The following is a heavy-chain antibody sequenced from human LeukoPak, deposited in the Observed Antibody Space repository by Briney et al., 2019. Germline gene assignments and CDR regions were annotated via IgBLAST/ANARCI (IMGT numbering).Heavy chain of an antibody. CDR3: ARQRGDILTGYPDNWFDP. D-gene: IGHD3-9*01. J-gene: IGHJ5*02. CDR2: INPSGGST. CDR1: GYTFTRYY. V-gene: IGHV1-46*01. Sequence: ASVKVSCKASGYTFTRYYIYWVRQAPGQGLEWMGIINPSGGSTRYAQKSQGRVTMTRDTSTSTAYMELRSLRSDDTAVYYCARQRGDILTGYPDNWFDPWGQGTLVTVSS.